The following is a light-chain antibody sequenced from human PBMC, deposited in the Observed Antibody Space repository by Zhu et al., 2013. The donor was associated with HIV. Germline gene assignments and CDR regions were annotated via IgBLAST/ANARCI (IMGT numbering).Light chain of an antibody. CDR1: QTIGTS. J-gene: IGKJ1*01. CDR3: QQSYSARWT. CDR2: AAS. Sequence: DIQMTQFPSSLSASVGDRVTITCRASQTIGTSLNWYQQRPGKAPNVLIYAASTLQTGVPSRFSGSGSGTDFTLTITNLQPEDFATYYCQQSYSARWTFGQGTKV. V-gene: IGKV1-39*01.